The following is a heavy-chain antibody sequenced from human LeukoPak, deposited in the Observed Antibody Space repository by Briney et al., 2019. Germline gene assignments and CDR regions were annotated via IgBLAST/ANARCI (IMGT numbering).Heavy chain of an antibody. V-gene: IGHV4-39*01. J-gene: IGHJ4*02. CDR2: IYYSGST. Sequence: SETLSLTCTVSGVSISSSSYYWGWIRQPPGKGLEWIGSIYYSGSTYYNPSLKSRVTISVDTSKNQFSLKLSSVTAADTAVYYCARVGLRGSSSLWGQGTLVTVSS. D-gene: IGHD6-13*01. CDR3: ARVGLRGSSSL. CDR1: GVSISSSSYY.